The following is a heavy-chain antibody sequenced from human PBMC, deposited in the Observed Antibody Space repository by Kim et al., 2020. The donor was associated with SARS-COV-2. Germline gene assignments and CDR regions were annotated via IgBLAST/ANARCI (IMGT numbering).Heavy chain of an antibody. J-gene: IGHJ4*01. CDR1: GFTFDDYA. V-gene: IGHV3-9*01. D-gene: IGHD3-22*01. CDR2: ISWNSGSI. Sequence: GGSLRLSCAASGFTFDDYAMHWVRQAPGKGLEWVSGISWNSGSIGYADSVKGRFTISRDNAKNSLYLQMNSLRAEDTALYYCAKYAARIIDSSGYPFDY. CDR3: AKYAARIIDSSGYPFDY.